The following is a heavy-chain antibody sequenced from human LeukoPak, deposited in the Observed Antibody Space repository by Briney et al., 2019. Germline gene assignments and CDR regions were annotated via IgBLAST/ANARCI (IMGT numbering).Heavy chain of an antibody. J-gene: IGHJ5*02. CDR3: ARDSEGYRVRAPGPRYNWFDP. V-gene: IGHV6-1*01. CDR2: TYYRSKWYN. CDR1: GDSVSNNSAA. Sequence: SQTLSLTCAISGDSVSNNSAAWNWIRQSPSRGLEWLGRTYYRSKWYNDYAVSVKSRITINPDTSKNQFSLQLNSVTPEDTAVYYCARDSEGYRVRAPGPRYNWFDPWGQGTLVTVSS. D-gene: IGHD2-15*01.